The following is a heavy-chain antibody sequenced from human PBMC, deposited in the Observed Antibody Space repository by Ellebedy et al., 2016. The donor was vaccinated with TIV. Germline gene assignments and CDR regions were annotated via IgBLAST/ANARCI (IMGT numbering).Heavy chain of an antibody. D-gene: IGHD2-15*01. CDR2: ISSSGSTI. V-gene: IGHV3-11*01. J-gene: IGHJ4*02. CDR3: ARELYAGAHYCSDY. CDR1: GFTFSDYY. Sequence: GESLKISCAASGFTFSDYYMSWIRQAPGKGPEWVSYISSSGSTIYYADSVKGRFTISRDNAKNTLSLQMNSLRPDDTAVYFCARELYAGAHYCSDYWGQGTLVTVSS.